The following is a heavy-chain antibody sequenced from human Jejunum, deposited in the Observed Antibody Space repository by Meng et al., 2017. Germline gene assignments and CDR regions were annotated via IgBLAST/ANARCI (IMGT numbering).Heavy chain of an antibody. Sequence: HGPLVQSGAEVKRPGASVKVSCKASGYTFSDYYMHWVRQAPGQGLEWMGWINPNSSGTNSAQKFQGRVAMTRDTSIGTAYMEMSSLRSDDTAVYYCARLFGDFGDLYYFDLWGQGTVVTVSS. J-gene: IGHJ4*02. CDR3: ARLFGDFGDLYYFDL. V-gene: IGHV1-2*02. D-gene: IGHD3-10*01. CDR2: INPNSSGT. CDR1: GYTFSDYY.